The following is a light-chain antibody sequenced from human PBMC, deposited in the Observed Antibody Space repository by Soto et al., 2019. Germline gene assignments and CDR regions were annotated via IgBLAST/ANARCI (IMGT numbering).Light chain of an antibody. J-gene: IGKJ1*01. Sequence: DIPMTQSPSSLSASVGDRVTITCRASQSISSYLNWYQQKPGKATKLPIYDASSLQSGVPSRFSGSGSGTDFTLTISSLQPEDFATYYCQQSYSTPRTFGQGTKVEIK. CDR1: QSISSY. V-gene: IGKV1-39*01. CDR3: QQSYSTPRT. CDR2: DAS.